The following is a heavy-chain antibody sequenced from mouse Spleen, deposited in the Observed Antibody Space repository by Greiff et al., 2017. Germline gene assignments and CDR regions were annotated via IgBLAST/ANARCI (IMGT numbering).Heavy chain of an antibody. CDR1: GYTFTNYW. CDR2: IYPGGGYT. Sequence: VQLQQSGAELVRPGTSVKMSCKASGYTFTNYWIGWAKQRPGHGLEWIGDIYPGGGYTNYNEKFKGKATFTADTSSNTAYMQLSSLTTEDSAIYYCARKGDYGDRFAYWGQGTLVTVSA. J-gene: IGHJ3*01. V-gene: IGHV1-63*01. CDR3: ARKGDYGDRFAY. D-gene: IGHD2-4*01.